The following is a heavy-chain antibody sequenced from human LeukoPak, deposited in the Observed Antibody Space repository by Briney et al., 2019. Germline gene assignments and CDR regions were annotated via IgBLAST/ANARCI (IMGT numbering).Heavy chain of an antibody. D-gene: IGHD6-19*01. CDR2: IYPGDSDT. J-gene: IGHJ4*02. Sequence: RGESLKISSEGADSSFNSYCIGWGRQMPGKGLEWMGIIYPGDSDTRYSPSFQGQVTISADKSISTAYLQWSSLKASITFLYYCDITVIAVACTCDYGGQGTLVTVSS. CDR1: DSSFNSYC. CDR3: DITVIAVACTCDY. V-gene: IGHV5-51*01.